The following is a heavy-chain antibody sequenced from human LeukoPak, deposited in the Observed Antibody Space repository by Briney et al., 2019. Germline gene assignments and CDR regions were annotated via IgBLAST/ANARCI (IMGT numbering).Heavy chain of an antibody. CDR3: ARDTIVGATSPYFDY. CDR2: ISYDGSNK. Sequence: GRSLRLSCAASGFTFSSYAMHWVRQAPGKGLGWVAGISYDGSNKYYADSVKGRFAISRDNSKNTLSLQMNSLRAEDTAVYYCARDTIVGATSPYFDYWGQGTLVTVSS. V-gene: IGHV3-30*09. D-gene: IGHD1-26*01. CDR1: GFTFSSYA. J-gene: IGHJ4*02.